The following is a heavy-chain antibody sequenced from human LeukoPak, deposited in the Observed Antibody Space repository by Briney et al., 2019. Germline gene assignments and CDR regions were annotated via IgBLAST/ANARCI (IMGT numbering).Heavy chain of an antibody. J-gene: IGHJ3*02. CDR2: IYYSGST. Sequence: LSLTXXVSGGSXXSYYWSWIRQPPGKGLEWIGYIYYSGSTNYNPSLKSRVTISVDTSKNQFSLKLSSVTAADTAVYYCARASYYYDSSGYYSCDAFDIWDQGTMVTVSS. CDR3: ARASYYYDSSGYYSCDAFDI. V-gene: IGHV4-59*01. CDR1: GGSXXSYY. D-gene: IGHD3-22*01.